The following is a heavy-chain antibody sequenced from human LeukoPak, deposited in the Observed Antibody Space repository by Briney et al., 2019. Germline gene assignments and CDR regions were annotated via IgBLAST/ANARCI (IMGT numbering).Heavy chain of an antibody. V-gene: IGHV5-51*01. J-gene: IGHJ4*02. CDR2: IYPGDSDT. CDR1: GYSFTSYW. Sequence: GESLKISCKGSGYSFTSYWIGWVRQMPGKGLEWMGIIYPGDSDTRYSPSFQGQVTISADKSISTAYLQWSSLKASDTAMYYCARQWSGYYDSSGYYISSDYWGQGTLVTVSS. CDR3: ARQWSGYYDSSGYYISSDY. D-gene: IGHD3-22*01.